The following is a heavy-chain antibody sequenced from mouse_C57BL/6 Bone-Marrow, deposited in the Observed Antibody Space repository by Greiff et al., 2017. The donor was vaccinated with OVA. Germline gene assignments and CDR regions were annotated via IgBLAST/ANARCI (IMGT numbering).Heavy chain of an antibody. CDR3: VRQTGTKTGDDWYFDV. J-gene: IGHJ1*03. CDR1: GFSFNTYA. D-gene: IGHD4-1*01. CDR2: IRSKSNNYAT. Sequence: EVKLEESGGGLVQPKGSLKLSCAASGFSFNTYAMNWVRQAPGKGLEWVARIRSKSNNYATYYADSVKDRFTISRDDSESMLYLQMNNLKTEDTAMYYCVRQTGTKTGDDWYFDVWGTGTTVTVSS. V-gene: IGHV10-1*01.